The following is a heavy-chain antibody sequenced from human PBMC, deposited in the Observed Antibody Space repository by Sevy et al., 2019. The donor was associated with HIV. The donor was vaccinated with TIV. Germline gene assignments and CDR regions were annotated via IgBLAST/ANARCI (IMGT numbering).Heavy chain of an antibody. J-gene: IGHJ4*02. CDR3: TTSYSNYYYFDY. V-gene: IGHV3-15*07. CDR1: GITFSNAW. Sequence: GGSLRLSCAASGITFSNAWMNWVRQAPGKGLEWVGRIKSKTDGGTTDYAAPVKGRFTISRDDSKNTLYLQMNSLKTEDTAVYYCTTSYSNYYYFDYWGQGTLVTVSS. CDR2: IKSKTDGGTT. D-gene: IGHD4-4*01.